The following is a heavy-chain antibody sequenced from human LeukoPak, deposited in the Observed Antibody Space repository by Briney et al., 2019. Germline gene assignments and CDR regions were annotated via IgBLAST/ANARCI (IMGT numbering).Heavy chain of an antibody. CDR2: ISYDGSNK. CDR1: GFTFSSYG. V-gene: IGHV3-30*03. D-gene: IGHD3-16*01. CDR3: AGGGSQNY. J-gene: IGHJ4*02. Sequence: PGGSLRLSCAASGFTFSSYGMHWVRQAPGKGLEWVAVISYDGSNKYYADSVKGRFTISRDNAKNSLYLQMNSLRAEDTAVYYCAGGGSQNYWGQGTLVTVSS.